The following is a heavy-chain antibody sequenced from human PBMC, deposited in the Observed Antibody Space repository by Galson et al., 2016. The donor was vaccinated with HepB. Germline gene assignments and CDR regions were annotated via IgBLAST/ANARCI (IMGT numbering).Heavy chain of an antibody. V-gene: IGHV1-69*04. CDR1: GGTFSNYA. CDR2: IIPILDIA. D-gene: IGHD1-7*01. J-gene: IGHJ4*02. CDR3: ARERGNYHYFDY. Sequence: SVKVSCKASGGTFSNYAISWVRQAPGQGLEWVGRIIPILDIANYAQRFQGRVTITADKSTSTAYMELRSLRSDDTAVYYCARERGNYHYFDYWGQGTLVTVSS.